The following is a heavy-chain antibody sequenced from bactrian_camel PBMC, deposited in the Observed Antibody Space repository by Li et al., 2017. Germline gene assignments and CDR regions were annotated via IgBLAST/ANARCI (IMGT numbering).Heavy chain of an antibody. V-gene: IGHV3S53*01. CDR2: IDWIGST. J-gene: IGHJ4*01. Sequence: HVQLVESGGGSVQAGGSLRLSCVASVFSNNCMGWFRQAPGKEREGVATIDWIGSTSYADFVKGRFTISLDTAKSTLYLQMDSLKTEDTAVYYCAADLGPPLRVFDQRDCWGQGTQVTVS. CDR1: VFSNNC. D-gene: IGHD5*01. CDR3: AADLGPPLRVFDQRDC.